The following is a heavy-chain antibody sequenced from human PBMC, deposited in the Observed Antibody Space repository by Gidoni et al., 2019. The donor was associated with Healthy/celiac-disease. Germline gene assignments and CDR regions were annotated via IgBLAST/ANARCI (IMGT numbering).Heavy chain of an antibody. CDR1: GFTFSSYA. D-gene: IGHD3-22*01. CDR2: ISGSGGST. Sequence: EVQLLESGGGLVQPGGSLRLSCAASGFTFSSYAMSWVRQAPGKGLEWVSAISGSGGSTYYADSVKGRFTISRDNSKNTLYLQMNSLRAEDTAVYYCAKAESYYYDSSGYYFGSWYFDLWGRGTLVTVSS. J-gene: IGHJ2*01. V-gene: IGHV3-23*01. CDR3: AKAESYYYDSSGYYFGSWYFDL.